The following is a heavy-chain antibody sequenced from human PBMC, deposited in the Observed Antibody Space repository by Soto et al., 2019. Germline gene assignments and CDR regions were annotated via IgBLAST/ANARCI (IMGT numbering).Heavy chain of an antibody. CDR3: VRDHSGLQDFDY. Sequence: GGSLRLSCAASGFALISFDMDWVRQAPGKGLEWVSYINMDGGSTHYAESVKGRFTISRDNARNSLSLQMDSLRVEDTAVYYCVRDHSGLQDFDYWGQGPLVTVSS. D-gene: IGHD3-16*01. CDR1: GFALISFD. J-gene: IGHJ4*02. CDR2: INMDGGST. V-gene: IGHV3-48*03.